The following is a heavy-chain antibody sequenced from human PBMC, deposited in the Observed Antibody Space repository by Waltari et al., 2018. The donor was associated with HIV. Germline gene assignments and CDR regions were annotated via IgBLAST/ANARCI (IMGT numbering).Heavy chain of an antibody. CDR3: ARHALRVGAAYWNFDL. J-gene: IGHJ2*01. CDR1: GGSVSSSSYF. V-gene: IGHV4-39*01. CDR2: ISYTGGA. Sequence: QLQLQESGPGLVKPSETLSLTCAVSGGSVSSSSYFWGWIRQPPGKGLEWVGRISYTGGAYYNPSLKSRVTISVDTSKNQFSLKVTSVTAADTAVYYCARHALRVGAAYWNFDLWGRGTLVTVSS. D-gene: IGHD1-26*01.